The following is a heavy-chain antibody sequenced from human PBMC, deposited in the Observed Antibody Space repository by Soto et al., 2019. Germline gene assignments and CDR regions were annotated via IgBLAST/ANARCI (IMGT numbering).Heavy chain of an antibody. Sequence: SETLSLTCTVSGGSISSSRYYWGWIRQPPGKGLEWIGSIYYSGSTCYNPSLQSRVTIPVDTSKNQFSLKLSSVTDADTAVYYCARHQPRGHYYDFSMDVWAQGSTVNVST. CDR3: ARHQPRGHYYDFSMDV. V-gene: IGHV4-39*01. CDR2: IYYSGST. J-gene: IGHJ6*01. CDR1: GGSISSSRYY.